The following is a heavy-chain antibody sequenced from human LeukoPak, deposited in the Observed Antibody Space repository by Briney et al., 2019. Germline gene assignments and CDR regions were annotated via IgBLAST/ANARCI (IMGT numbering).Heavy chain of an antibody. V-gene: IGHV4-4*02. J-gene: IGHJ4*02. CDR1: GGSISSSNW. CDR3: ARDRPGARGWFDY. CDR2: IYHSGST. Sequence: SGTLSLTCAVSGGSISSSNWWSWVLQPPGKGLEWIVEIYHSGSTNYNPSLKSRVTISVDKSKNQFSLKLSSVTAADTAVYYCARDRPGARGWFDYWGQGTLVTVSS. D-gene: IGHD6-6*01.